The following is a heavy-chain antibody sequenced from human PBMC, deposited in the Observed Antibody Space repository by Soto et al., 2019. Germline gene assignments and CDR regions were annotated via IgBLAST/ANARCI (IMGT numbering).Heavy chain of an antibody. Sequence: KGLEWVGFIRSKAYGGTTEYAASVKGRFTISTDDSKSIANLQMNSLKTEDTAVYYCFFFFQAEDGIRDVRSVSAFLLNRSSDL. J-gene: IGHJ2*01. CDR3: FFFFQAEDGIRDVRSVSAFLLNRSSDL. D-gene: IGHD2-15*01. V-gene: IGHV3-49*02. CDR2: IRSKAYGGTT.